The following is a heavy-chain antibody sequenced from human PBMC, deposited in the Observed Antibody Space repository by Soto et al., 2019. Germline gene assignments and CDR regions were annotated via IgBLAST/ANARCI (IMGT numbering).Heavy chain of an antibody. J-gene: IGHJ6*01. CDR2: INPNSGGT. V-gene: IGHV1-2*04. Sequence: ASVKVSCKASGYTFTGYYMHWVRQAPGQGLEWMGWINPNSGGTNYAQKFQGWVTMTRDTSISTAYMELSRLRSDDTAVYYCAREMKGIAEAGDYYYYGMEVWGQGTTVIVSS. D-gene: IGHD6-13*01. CDR3: AREMKGIAEAGDYYYYGMEV. CDR1: GYTFTGYY.